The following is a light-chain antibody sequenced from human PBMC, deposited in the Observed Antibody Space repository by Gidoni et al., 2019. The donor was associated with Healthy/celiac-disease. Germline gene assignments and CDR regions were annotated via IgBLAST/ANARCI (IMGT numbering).Light chain of an antibody. J-gene: IGKJ4*01. Sequence: VVMTQSPLSLPVTLGQTASISCRSSQSLVHSDGNTYLNWFQQRPGQAPRRLMYKVSNRDSGVPDRFSGSGSGTDFTLKISRVEAEDVGVYYCMQGTHWPPLLTFGGGTKVEIK. CDR3: MQGTHWPPLLT. CDR2: KVS. CDR1: QSLVHSDGNTY. V-gene: IGKV2-30*02.